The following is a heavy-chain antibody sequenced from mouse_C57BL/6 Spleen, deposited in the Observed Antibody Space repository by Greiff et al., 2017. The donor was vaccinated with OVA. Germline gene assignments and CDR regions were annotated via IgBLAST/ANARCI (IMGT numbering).Heavy chain of an antibody. CDR3: ARSTTMVTTGYFDV. J-gene: IGHJ1*03. V-gene: IGHV1-9*01. CDR1: GSTFTGYW. CDR2: FLPGSGST. D-gene: IGHD2-2*01. Sequence: QVQLQQSGAELMKPGASVKLSCKATGSTFTGYWIEWVKQRPGHGLEWIGEFLPGSGSTTYNAKFKGKATFTADTSSNTAYMQLSSLTTEDSAIYYCARSTTMVTTGYFDVWGTGTTVTVAS.